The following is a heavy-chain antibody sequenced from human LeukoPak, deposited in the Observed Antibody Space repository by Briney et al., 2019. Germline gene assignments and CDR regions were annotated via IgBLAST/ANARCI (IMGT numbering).Heavy chain of an antibody. V-gene: IGHV4-38-2*02. J-gene: IGHJ3*02. D-gene: IGHD1-26*01. CDR3: ARERASGSYYRLGAFDI. Sequence: SETLSLTCTVSGYSISSDYYWGWIRQPPGEGLEWIGSFYYSGSTYYNPSLKSRISISVDTSNNQISLKLSSVTAADTAVYYCARERASGSYYRLGAFDIWGQGTMVTVSS. CDR1: GYSISSDYY. CDR2: FYYSGST.